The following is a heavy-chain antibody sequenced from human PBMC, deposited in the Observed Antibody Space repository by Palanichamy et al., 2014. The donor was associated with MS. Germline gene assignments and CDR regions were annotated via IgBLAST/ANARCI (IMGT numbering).Heavy chain of an antibody. CDR2: ISIYVGTT. Sequence: QVHLVQSGPEVKKPRASVTVSCKASGYTFSHHGINWVRQAPGQGLEWMGWISIYVGTTNYAQKFAGRVTMTTDASTTTVYMALTGLTSDDTGVYYCARDLSPFTMVWGAIGGMDVWGQGTTVTVSS. J-gene: IGHJ6*02. V-gene: IGHV1-18*04. CDR3: ARDLSPFTMVWGAIGGMDV. D-gene: IGHD3-10*01. CDR1: GYTFSHHG.